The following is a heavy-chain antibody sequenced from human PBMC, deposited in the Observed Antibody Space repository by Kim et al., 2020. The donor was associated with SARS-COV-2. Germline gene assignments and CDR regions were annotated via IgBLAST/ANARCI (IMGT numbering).Heavy chain of an antibody. V-gene: IGHV4-59*01. CDR1: GGSISSYY. Sequence: SETLSLTCTVSGGSISSYYWSWIRQPPGKGLEWIGYIYYSGSTNYNPSLKSRVTISVDTSKNQFSLKLSSVTAADTAVYYCAREKTTEPYYYYYMDVWG. D-gene: IGHD4-17*01. CDR3: AREKTTEPYYYYYMDV. CDR2: IYYSGST. J-gene: IGHJ6*03.